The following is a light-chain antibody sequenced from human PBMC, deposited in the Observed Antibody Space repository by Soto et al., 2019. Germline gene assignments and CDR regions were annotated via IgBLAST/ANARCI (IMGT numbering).Light chain of an antibody. J-gene: IGLJ2*01. Sequence: QSALTQPASVSGSPGQSITISCTGTSSDVGSYNVVSWYQQHPGKAPKLMIYEVTKRPSGVSHRFSGSKSGNTASLTISGLQAEDEADYYCCSYASSRTLVFGGGTQLTVL. V-gene: IGLV2-23*02. CDR1: SSDVGSYNV. CDR2: EVT. CDR3: CSYASSRTLV.